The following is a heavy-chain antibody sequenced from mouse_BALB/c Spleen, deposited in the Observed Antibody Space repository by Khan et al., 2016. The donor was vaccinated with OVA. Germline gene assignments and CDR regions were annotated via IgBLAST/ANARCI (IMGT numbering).Heavy chain of an antibody. J-gene: IGHJ4*01. CDR1: GYTFTSYN. CDR2: IYPGNGDT. Sequence: LQESGAELVKPGASVKMSCKASGYTFTSYNMNWVKQTPGQGLEWIGTIYPGNGDTSYNQKFKGKATLTADKSSSTAYMQLSSLTSEDSAVYYCARDWDLTMDYWGQGTSVTVSS. D-gene: IGHD4-1*01. CDR3: ARDWDLTMDY. V-gene: IGHV1-12*01.